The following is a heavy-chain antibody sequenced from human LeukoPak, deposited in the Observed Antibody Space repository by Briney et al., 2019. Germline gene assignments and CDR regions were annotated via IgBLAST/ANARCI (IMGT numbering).Heavy chain of an antibody. Sequence: SVKVSCKASGGTFSSYTISWVRQAPGQGLEWMGRIIPILGIANYAQKFQGRVTITADKSTSTAYMELSSLRSEDTAVYYCAIPYCSSTSCYDYWGQGTLVTVSS. J-gene: IGHJ4*02. V-gene: IGHV1-69*02. CDR1: GGTFSSYT. CDR2: IIPILGIA. CDR3: AIPYCSSTSCYDY. D-gene: IGHD2-2*01.